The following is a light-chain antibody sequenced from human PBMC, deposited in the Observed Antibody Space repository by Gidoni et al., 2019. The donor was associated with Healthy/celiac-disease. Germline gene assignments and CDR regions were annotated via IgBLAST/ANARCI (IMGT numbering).Light chain of an antibody. Sequence: SSELTQDPAVSVALGQTVRITRQGDSLRSYYASWYQQKPGQPPVLVIYGKNNRPAGIPDRFSGSSSGNTASLTITGAQAEDEADYYCNSRDSSGNPWVFGGGTKLTVL. CDR1: SLRSYY. V-gene: IGLV3-19*01. J-gene: IGLJ3*02. CDR3: NSRDSSGNPWV. CDR2: GKN.